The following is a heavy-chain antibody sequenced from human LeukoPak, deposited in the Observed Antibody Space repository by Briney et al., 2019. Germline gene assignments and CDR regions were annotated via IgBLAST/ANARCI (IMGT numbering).Heavy chain of an antibody. V-gene: IGHV3-49*04. CDR2: IRGKAYGETT. D-gene: IGHD3-16*01. CDR3: ARGSDSNFGARDGFDY. Sequence: PGGSLRLSCSVSGFSFSDYAMNWVRQAPGKGLEWEAFIRGKAYGETTDYAASVKGRFSISRDEFDSIAYLQMNSLKTEDTAVYYCARGSDSNFGARDGFDYWGQGTLVTVSS. CDR1: GFSFSDYA. J-gene: IGHJ4*02.